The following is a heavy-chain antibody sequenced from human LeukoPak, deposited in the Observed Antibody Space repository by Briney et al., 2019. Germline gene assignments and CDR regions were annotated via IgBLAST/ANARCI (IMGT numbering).Heavy chain of an antibody. J-gene: IGHJ4*02. CDR2: ISYEAKNT. CDR1: GFTFSTYG. CDR3: AKHVIGIQLWLLLFDY. V-gene: IGHV3-30*18. D-gene: IGHD5-18*01. Sequence: PGGSLRLSCAASGFTFSTYGMQWVRQAPGKGLQWVAVISYEAKNTYYADSVKGRFTISRDNSKNTLYLQMNSLRAEDTAVYYCAKHVIGIQLWLLLFDYWGQGTLVTVSS.